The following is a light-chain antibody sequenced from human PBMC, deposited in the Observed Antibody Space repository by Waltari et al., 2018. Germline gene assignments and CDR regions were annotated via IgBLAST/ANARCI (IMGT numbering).Light chain of an antibody. CDR1: QSISNH. CDR2: AAS. Sequence: DIKMTQSPSSLSASVGDRVPTTCRASQSISNHLNWYHQKPGKGPKLLISAASPLQRRVPSRFRGSSSGTDFTLTISSLLLEDAATYDCQESYSLSWTFGQGTKVEIK. V-gene: IGKV1-39*01. CDR3: QESYSLSWT. J-gene: IGKJ1*01.